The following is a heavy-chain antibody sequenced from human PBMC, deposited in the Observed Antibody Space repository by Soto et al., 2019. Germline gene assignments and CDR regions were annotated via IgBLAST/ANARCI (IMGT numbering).Heavy chain of an antibody. V-gene: IGHV4-59*01. J-gene: IGHJ5*02. Sequence: SETLSLTCTVSGGSISSYYWSWIRQPPGKGLEWIGYIYYSGSTNYNPSLKSRVTISVDTSKNQFSLKLSSVTAADTAVYYCARGDPITGTTSVGEFDPWGQGTLVTVSS. CDR2: IYYSGST. D-gene: IGHD1-7*01. CDR1: GGSISSYY. CDR3: ARGDPITGTTSVGEFDP.